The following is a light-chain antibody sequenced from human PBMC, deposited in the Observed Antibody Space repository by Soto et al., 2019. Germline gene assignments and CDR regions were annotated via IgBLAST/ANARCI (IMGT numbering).Light chain of an antibody. V-gene: IGKV3D-7*01. Sequence: ETILTQSPFTLSLSPGERATLSCSARQSVSSSYLAWYQKKPGQAPRLLIHSASRRATGFPGRFSGSGSGTDFTLTISSLQSEDLAVYCCQQYNNWPSTFGQGTKLDIK. J-gene: IGKJ1*01. CDR2: SAS. CDR1: QSVSSSY. CDR3: QQYNNWPST.